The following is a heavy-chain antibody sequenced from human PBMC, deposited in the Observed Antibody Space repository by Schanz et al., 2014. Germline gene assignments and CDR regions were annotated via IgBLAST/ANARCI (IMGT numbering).Heavy chain of an antibody. Sequence: QGQLVQSGPEVKEPGASVKVSCEASRYTFNTYGLNWVRQAPGQGLEWMGRIIPILGIANYAQKFQDKVTITADTSTSTAYMELRSLRSDDTAVHYCARGRGFYDYWGQGTLVTVSS. CDR2: IIPILGIA. J-gene: IGHJ4*02. CDR3: ARGRGFYDY. D-gene: IGHD3-10*01. CDR1: RYTFNTYG. V-gene: IGHV1-69*04.